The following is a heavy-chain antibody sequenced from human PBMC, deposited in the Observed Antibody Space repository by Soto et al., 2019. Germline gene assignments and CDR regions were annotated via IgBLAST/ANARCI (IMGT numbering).Heavy chain of an antibody. CDR2: INHSGST. V-gene: IGHV4-34*01. CDR1: GGSFSGYY. J-gene: IGHJ3*02. Sequence: QVQLQQWGAGLLKPSETLSLTCAVYGGSFSGYYWGWIRQPPGKGLEWIGEINHSGSTTYNPSLKSRVTISVDTSKNQFSLKLSSVTAADTAVYYCARRGQSTAFDIWGQGTMVTVSS. CDR3: ARRGQSTAFDI.